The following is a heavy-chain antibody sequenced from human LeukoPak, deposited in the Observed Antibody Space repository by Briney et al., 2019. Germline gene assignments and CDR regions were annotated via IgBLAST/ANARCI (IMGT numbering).Heavy chain of an antibody. V-gene: IGHV1-18*04. CDR2: IRVYNGNT. CDR3: ARVRYGSGTYHESPSFDH. CDR1: GYIFIGYY. Sequence: ASVKVSCKASGYIFIGYYIHWVRQAPGQGLEWMGWIRVYNGNTNYAQKLQGRVTMTTDTSTSTAYMELRSLISDDTAFYYCARVRYGSGTYHESPSFDHWGQGTLVTVSS. J-gene: IGHJ4*02. D-gene: IGHD3-10*01.